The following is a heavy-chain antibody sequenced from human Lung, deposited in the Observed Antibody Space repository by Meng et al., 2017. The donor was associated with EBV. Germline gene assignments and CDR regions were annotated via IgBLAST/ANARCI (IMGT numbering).Heavy chain of an antibody. J-gene: IGHJ4*02. CDR3: ARGGYYSFDY. CDR2: IYHSGST. Sequence: QVQLQAAGAGLVKPSETLSLTCAVSGGSISSVYWWTWVRQSPGKGLEWIGEIYHSGSTNYNPSLKSRVTISVDKSKNQFSLKLTSVTAADTAVYYCARGGYYSFDYWGQGTLVTVSS. CDR1: GGSISSVYW. V-gene: IGHV4-4*02. D-gene: IGHD5-18*01.